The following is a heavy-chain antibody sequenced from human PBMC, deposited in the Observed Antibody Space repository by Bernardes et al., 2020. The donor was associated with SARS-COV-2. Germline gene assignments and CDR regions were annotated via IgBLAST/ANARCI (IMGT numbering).Heavy chain of an antibody. CDR3: AKDVGHQADYYYGMDG. V-gene: IGHV3-30*18. J-gene: IGHJ6*02. Sequence: GGSLRLSCAASGFTFSDYGMHWVRQAPGKGLEWVAVMSYDGRNKYYADSVKGRFTISRDNSKNTLFVQMNSLRDEDTAVYYCAKDVGHQADYYYGMDGWGQGTTVIVSS. CDR2: MSYDGRNK. CDR1: GFTFSDYG. D-gene: IGHD1-26*01.